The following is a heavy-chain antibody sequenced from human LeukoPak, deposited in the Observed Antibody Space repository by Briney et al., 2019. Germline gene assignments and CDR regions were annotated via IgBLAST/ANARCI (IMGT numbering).Heavy chain of an antibody. CDR2: ISYDGSNK. D-gene: IGHD1-26*01. J-gene: IGHJ3*02. CDR1: GFTFSSYA. V-gene: IGHV3-30-3*01. Sequence: GGSLRLSCAASGFTFSSYAMHWVRQAPGKGLEWVAVISYDGSNKYYADSVKGRFTISRDNSKNTLYLQMNSLRDEDTAVFYCARILSGSGKYGAFDIWGQGTMVTVSS. CDR3: ARILSGSGKYGAFDI.